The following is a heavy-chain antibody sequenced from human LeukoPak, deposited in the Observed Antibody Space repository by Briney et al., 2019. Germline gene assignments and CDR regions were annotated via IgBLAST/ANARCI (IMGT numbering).Heavy chain of an antibody. CDR3: ARAGGYCSGGSCWSSWFDP. CDR1: GYTFTGYY. CDR2: ISAYNGNT. Sequence: GASVKVSCKASGYTFTGYYMHWVRQAPGQGLEWMGWISAYNGNTNYAQKLQGRVTMTTDTSTSTAYMELRGLRSDDTAVYYCARAGGYCSGGSCWSSWFDPWGQGTLVAVSS. V-gene: IGHV1-18*04. D-gene: IGHD2-15*01. J-gene: IGHJ5*02.